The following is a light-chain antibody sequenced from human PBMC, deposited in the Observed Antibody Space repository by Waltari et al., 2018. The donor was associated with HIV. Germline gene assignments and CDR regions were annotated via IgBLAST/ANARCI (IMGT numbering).Light chain of an antibody. CDR2: RDY. V-gene: IGLV1-47*01. CDR3: AAWDDNLGGL. CDR1: HSNVGSHF. J-gene: IGLJ2*01. Sequence: QSMLIQSPSVSATPGQAVTISCSGIHSNVGSHFVSWYQRLPALATTLVIYRDYQRPSGVPARFSGSKSGTSASLTINGLRSEDDAEYYCAAWDDNLGGLFGGGTKVTVL.